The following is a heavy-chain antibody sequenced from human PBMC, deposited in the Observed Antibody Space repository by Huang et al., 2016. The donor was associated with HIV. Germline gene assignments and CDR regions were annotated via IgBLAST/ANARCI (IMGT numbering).Heavy chain of an antibody. V-gene: IGHV3-23*01. D-gene: IGHD6-19*01. CDR1: GFTFTNYA. Sequence: EVHLLESGGGLVQPGGSLSLSCEASGFTFTNYAMNWVRQAPGKGLEWVSGIRDSGQDTYYADSVEGRFTISRDNSKKTLYLQMNSLRVEDTAVYYCAKVYSRGWYYFSDYWGQGTLVAVSS. CDR3: AKVYSRGWYYFSDY. CDR2: IRDSGQDT. J-gene: IGHJ4*02.